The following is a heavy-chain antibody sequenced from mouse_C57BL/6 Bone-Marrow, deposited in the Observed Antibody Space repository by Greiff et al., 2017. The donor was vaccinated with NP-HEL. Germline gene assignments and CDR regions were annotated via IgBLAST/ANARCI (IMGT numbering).Heavy chain of an antibody. D-gene: IGHD1-1*01. CDR1: GYTFTSYW. Sequence: QVQLKQPGAELVRPGTSVKLSCKASGYTFTSYWMHWVKQRPGQGLEWIGVIDPSDSYTNYIQKFKGKATLTVDTSSSTAYMQLSSLTSEDSAVYYCARGFITSRFAYWGQGTLVTVSA. V-gene: IGHV1-59*01. CDR3: ARGFITSRFAY. J-gene: IGHJ3*01. CDR2: IDPSDSYT.